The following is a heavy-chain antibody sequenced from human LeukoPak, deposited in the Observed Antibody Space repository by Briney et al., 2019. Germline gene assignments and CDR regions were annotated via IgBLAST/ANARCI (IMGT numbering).Heavy chain of an antibody. D-gene: IGHD3-22*01. CDR1: GGSISSYY. CDR3: ARGYYDSSGYYTEFAS. J-gene: IGHJ4*02. CDR2: IYTSGST. Sequence: SETLSLTCTVSGGSISSYYWSWIRQPAGKGLEWIGRIYTSGSTDYNPSLKSRVTMSVDTSKNKFSLKVTSVTAADTAVYYCARGYYDSSGYYTEFASWGQGTLVTVSS. V-gene: IGHV4-4*07.